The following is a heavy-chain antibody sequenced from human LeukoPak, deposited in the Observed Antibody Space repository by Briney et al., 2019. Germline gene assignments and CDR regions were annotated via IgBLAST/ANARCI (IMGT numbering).Heavy chain of an antibody. CDR1: GGSISSSSYY. Sequence: PSETLSLTCTVSGGSISSSSYYWGWIRQPPGKGLEWIGSIYYSGSTYYNPSLKSRVTISVDTSKNQFSLKLSSVTAADTAVYYCASLRIVVVTAIPSVWFDPWGQGTLVTVSS. CDR3: ASLRIVVVTAIPSVWFDP. V-gene: IGHV4-39*01. CDR2: IYYSGST. J-gene: IGHJ5*02. D-gene: IGHD2-21*02.